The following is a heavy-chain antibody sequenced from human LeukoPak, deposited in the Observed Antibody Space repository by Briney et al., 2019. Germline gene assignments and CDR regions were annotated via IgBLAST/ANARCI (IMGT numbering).Heavy chain of an antibody. CDR2: ISGSGGST. D-gene: IGHD6-19*01. V-gene: IGHV3-23*01. CDR1: GFTFSTYA. Sequence: GGSLRLSCAASGFTFSTYAMSWVRQAPGKGLEWVSGISGSGGSTNYADAVKGRFTISRDTSKNTLYLQMNSLRAEDTAVYYCAKYSSGWYDSFDYWGQGTLVTVSS. J-gene: IGHJ4*02. CDR3: AKYSSGWYDSFDY.